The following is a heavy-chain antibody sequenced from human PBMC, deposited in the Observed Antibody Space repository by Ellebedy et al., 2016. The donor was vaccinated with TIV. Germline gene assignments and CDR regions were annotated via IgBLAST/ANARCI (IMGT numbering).Heavy chain of an antibody. Sequence: MPSETLSLTCAVSGGSISSNNWWSWVRQPPGRGLEWIGEIYHSGSINYNPSLKSRVTFSLDKSKSQFYLKLSSVTAADTAVYHCARIRYTSGWYAAFDIWGQGTMVTVSS. J-gene: IGHJ3*02. D-gene: IGHD6-19*01. CDR1: GGSISSNNW. V-gene: IGHV4-4*02. CDR2: IYHSGSI. CDR3: ARIRYTSGWYAAFDI.